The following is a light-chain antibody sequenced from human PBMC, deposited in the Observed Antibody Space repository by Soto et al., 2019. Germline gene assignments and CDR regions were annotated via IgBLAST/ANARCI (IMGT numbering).Light chain of an antibody. CDR1: KNDIGGFYY. CDR3: GPYSINSTFSG. V-gene: IGLV2-14*01. J-gene: IGLJ1*01. Sequence: AVLTEPAPESRYPERTITIACSVKKNDIGGFYYVSWYQHHPGKDPTLMIYQVSNRPSGVSNRFSGSKSGNTASLTISGLQAEDESDYYGGPYSINSTFSGFGAGPKVT. CDR2: QVS.